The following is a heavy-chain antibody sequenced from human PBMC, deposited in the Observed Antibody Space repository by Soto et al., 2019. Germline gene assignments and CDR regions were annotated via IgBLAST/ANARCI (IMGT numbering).Heavy chain of an antibody. Sequence: GESLKISCKGSGYSFTSYWIGWVRQMPGKGLEWMGIIYPGDSDTRYSPSFQGQVTISADKSISTAYPQWSSLKASDTAMYYCARLSSSGWLYYYGMDVWGQGTTVTVSS. CDR1: GYSFTSYW. J-gene: IGHJ6*02. D-gene: IGHD6-19*01. CDR2: IYPGDSDT. V-gene: IGHV5-51*01. CDR3: ARLSSSGWLYYYGMDV.